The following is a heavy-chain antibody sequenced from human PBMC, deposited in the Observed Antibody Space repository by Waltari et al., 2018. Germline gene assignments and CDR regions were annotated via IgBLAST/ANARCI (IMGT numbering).Heavy chain of an antibody. J-gene: IGHJ4*02. Sequence: QVQLQESGPGLVKPAETLSLTCAVSGYSISRGYYWDWIRQPPGKGLEWIGKIHHSGSTNYNPSLKSQVTISVDTSKNQFSLNLRSVTAADTAVYYCARSSPEGVYFDYWGQGTLVTVSS. V-gene: IGHV4-38-2*01. CDR3: ARSSPEGVYFDY. D-gene: IGHD2-8*01. CDR2: IHHSGST. CDR1: GYSISRGYY.